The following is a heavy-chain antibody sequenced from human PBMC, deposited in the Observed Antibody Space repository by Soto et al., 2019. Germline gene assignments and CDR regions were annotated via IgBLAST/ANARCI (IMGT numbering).Heavy chain of an antibody. J-gene: IGHJ3*02. Sequence: QEQLVESGGGVVQPGRSLRLSCAASGFTFSSYGMHWVRQAPGKGLEWVAVISYDGSNKYYADSVKGRFTISRDNSKNTLYLQMNSLRAEDTAVYYCAKGYCSGGSCYFAFDIWGQGTMVTVSS. CDR3: AKGYCSGGSCYFAFDI. CDR2: ISYDGSNK. D-gene: IGHD2-15*01. CDR1: GFTFSSYG. V-gene: IGHV3-30*18.